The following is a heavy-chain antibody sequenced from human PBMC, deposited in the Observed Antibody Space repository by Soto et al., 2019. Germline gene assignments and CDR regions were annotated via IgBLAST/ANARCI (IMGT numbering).Heavy chain of an antibody. V-gene: IGHV3-30*18. CDR3: AKDRSYFYNYDLDV. J-gene: IGHJ6*02. CDR2: ISHDATNK. Sequence: GGSLRLSCEASGFTFSSYDMHWVRQAPGKGLEWVAVISHDATNKYYADSVTGRFTISRDNSKNTLSLELNRLSDADTAVYFCAKDRSYFYNYDLDVWGQGTTVTVSS. CDR1: GFTFSSYD.